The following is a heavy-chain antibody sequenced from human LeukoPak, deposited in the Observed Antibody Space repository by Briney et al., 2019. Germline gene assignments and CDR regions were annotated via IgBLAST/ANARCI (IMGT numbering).Heavy chain of an antibody. V-gene: IGHV3-23*01. CDR3: ARAYQTLPAGY. Sequence: GGSLRLSCAASGITLSNFAMSWVRQAPGKGLEWVSTISGRGVSTDYADSVKGRFTISRDNSKNTLYLQMNSLRAEDTGVYFCARAYQTLPAGYWGQGTLVTVSS. J-gene: IGHJ4*02. CDR2: ISGRGVST. CDR1: GITLSNFA. D-gene: IGHD2-2*01.